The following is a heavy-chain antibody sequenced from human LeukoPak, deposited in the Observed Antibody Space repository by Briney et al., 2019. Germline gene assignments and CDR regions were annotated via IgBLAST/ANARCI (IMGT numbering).Heavy chain of an antibody. CDR2: IWYDGSNK. D-gene: IGHD5-24*01. CDR3: ARDSVQFHKRDGYHAPNDY. J-gene: IGHJ4*02. Sequence: GGSLRLSCAASGFTFSSYGMHWVRQAPGKGLEWVAVIWYDGSNKYYADSVKGRFTIARDNSKNTLYLQMNSLRAEDTAVYYCARDSVQFHKRDGYHAPNDYWGQGTLVTVSS. V-gene: IGHV3-33*01. CDR1: GFTFSSYG.